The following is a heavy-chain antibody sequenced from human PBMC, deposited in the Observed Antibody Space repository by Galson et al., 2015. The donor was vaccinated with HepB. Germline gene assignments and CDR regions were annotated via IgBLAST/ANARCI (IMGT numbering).Heavy chain of an antibody. CDR1: GYTFTSYA. CDR2: INAGSGNT. CDR3: AKAWTTGFDY. Sequence: SVKVSCKASGYTFTSYAMHWVRQAPGQRLEWMGWINAGSGNTKYSQKFQGRVTITRDTSASTAYMELSSLRSEDTAVYYCAKAWTTGFDYWGQGTLVTVSS. V-gene: IGHV1-3*01. J-gene: IGHJ4*02. D-gene: IGHD3/OR15-3a*01.